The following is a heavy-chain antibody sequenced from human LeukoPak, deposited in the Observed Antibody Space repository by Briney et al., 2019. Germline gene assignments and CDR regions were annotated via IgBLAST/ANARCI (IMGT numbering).Heavy chain of an antibody. D-gene: IGHD3-22*01. CDR1: GYTFTSYG. V-gene: IGHV1-18*01. CDR2: ISAYNGNT. CDR3: ARVRITMIVPEYFDF. J-gene: IGHJ4*02. Sequence: ASVKVSCKASGYTFTSYGISWVRQAPGQGLEWMGWISAYNGNTNYAQELQGRVTMTTDTSTSTAYMELRSLRSDDTAVYYCARVRITMIVPEYFDFWGQGTLVTVSS.